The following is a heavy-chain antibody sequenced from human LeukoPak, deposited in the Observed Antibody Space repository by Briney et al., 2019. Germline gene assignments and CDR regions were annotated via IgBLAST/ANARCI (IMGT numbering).Heavy chain of an antibody. CDR2: INPNSGST. V-gene: IGHV1-2*02. CDR3: ARASPPAESFDP. J-gene: IGHJ5*02. Sequence: ASVKVSCKASGYTFTGYYMHWVRQAPGQGLEWMGWINPNSGSTNYAQKFQGRVTMTRDTSISTAYMELSRLRSDDTAVYYCARASPPAESFDPWGQGTLVTVSS. CDR1: GYTFTGYY.